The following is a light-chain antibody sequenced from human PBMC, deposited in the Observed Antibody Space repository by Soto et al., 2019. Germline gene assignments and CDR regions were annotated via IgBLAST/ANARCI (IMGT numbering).Light chain of an antibody. CDR2: AAS. J-gene: IGKJ3*01. CDR3: QNYNSAPYT. Sequence: DIQMTQSPSSLSASVGDRVTITCRASQGVSKNLAWYQQRPGRVPKLLIYAASTLQSGVPSRFSGSGSGADFTLTISSLQPVDVATYYCQNYNSAPYTFGPGTTVDRK. CDR1: QGVSKN. V-gene: IGKV1-27*01.